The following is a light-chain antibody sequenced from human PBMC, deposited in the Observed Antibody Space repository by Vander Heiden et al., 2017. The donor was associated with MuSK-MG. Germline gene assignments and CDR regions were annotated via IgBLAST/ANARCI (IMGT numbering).Light chain of an antibody. CDR3: QQYDNPPFT. CDR1: QDISNY. V-gene: IGKV1-33*01. CDR2: DAS. J-gene: IGKJ3*01. Sequence: DLQLTPSPSSLSASVGDRVTITCQASQDISNYLNWYQQKPGKAPKLLIYDASNLETGVPSRFSGSGSGTDFTFTISSLQPEDIATYYCQQYDNPPFTFGPGTKVDIK.